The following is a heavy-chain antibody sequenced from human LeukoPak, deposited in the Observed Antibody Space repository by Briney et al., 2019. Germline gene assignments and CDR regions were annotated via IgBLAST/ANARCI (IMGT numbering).Heavy chain of an antibody. D-gene: IGHD6-19*01. Sequence: SETLSLTCTVSGGSISSTIYYWGWIRQPPGKGLEWIGSIYYSGSTYYSPTLKSRVTMSVDTSKNQFSLKLSSVTAADTAVYFCARQYNTGWPYFDYWGQGTLVTVSS. J-gene: IGHJ4*02. CDR1: GGSISSTIYY. CDR2: IYYSGST. CDR3: ARQYNTGWPYFDY. V-gene: IGHV4-39*01.